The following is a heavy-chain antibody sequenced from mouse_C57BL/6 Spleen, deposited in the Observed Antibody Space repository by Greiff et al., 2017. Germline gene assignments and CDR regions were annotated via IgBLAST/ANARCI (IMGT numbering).Heavy chain of an antibody. J-gene: IGHJ4*01. CDR3: TRDFSAPLITTVVDYAMDY. Sequence: LQQSGEGLVKPGGSLKLSCAASGFTFSSYAMSWVRQTPEKRLEWVAYISSGGDYIYYADTVKGRFTISRDNARNTLYLQMSSLKSEDTAMYYCTRDFSAPLITTVVDYAMDYWGQGTSVTVSS. D-gene: IGHD1-1*01. V-gene: IGHV5-9-1*02. CDR2: ISSGGDYI. CDR1: GFTFSSYA.